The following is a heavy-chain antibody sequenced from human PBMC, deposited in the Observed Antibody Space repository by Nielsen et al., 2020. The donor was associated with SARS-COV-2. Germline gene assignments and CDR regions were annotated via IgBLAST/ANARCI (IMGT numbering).Heavy chain of an antibody. CDR2: INPSGGST. CDR1: GYTFTSYY. V-gene: IGHV1-46*01. Sequence: ASVKVSCKASGYTFTSYYMHWVRQAPGQGLEWMGIINPSGGSTSYAQKFQGRVAMTRDTSTSTVYMELSSLRSEDTAVYYCARAGGSGWYFDLWGRGTLVTVSS. CDR3: ARAGGSGWYFDL. D-gene: IGHD3-10*01. J-gene: IGHJ2*01.